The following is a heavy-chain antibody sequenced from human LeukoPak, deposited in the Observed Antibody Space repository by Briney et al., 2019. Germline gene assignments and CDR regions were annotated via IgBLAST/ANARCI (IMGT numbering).Heavy chain of an antibody. D-gene: IGHD2-2*01. J-gene: IGHJ4*02. Sequence: PSETLSLTCSVSGGSISYCYWTWIRQPAGKGLEWIGRIYTSGGTNYNPSLKSRVTMSVDTSKNQFSPKLSSVTAADTAVYYCARGVVPASHFDYWGQGTLVTVSS. CDR3: ARGVVPASHFDY. V-gene: IGHV4-4*07. CDR2: IYTSGGT. CDR1: GGSISYCY.